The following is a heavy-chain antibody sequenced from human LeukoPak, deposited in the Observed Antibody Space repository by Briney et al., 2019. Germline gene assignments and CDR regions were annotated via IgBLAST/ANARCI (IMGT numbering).Heavy chain of an antibody. J-gene: IGHJ4*02. CDR1: GFTLSSYE. V-gene: IGHV3-23*01. CDR3: AKDDAWLRFGE. CDR2: IGYGGSDT. D-gene: IGHD3-10*01. Sequence: GGSLRLSCTVSGFTLSSYEMTWFRQAPGKGLEWVSSIGYGGSDTHYADSVKGRFTVSRDNSKNTLYLEVISLTAEDTAVYYCAKDDAWLRFGEWSQGTLVTVSS.